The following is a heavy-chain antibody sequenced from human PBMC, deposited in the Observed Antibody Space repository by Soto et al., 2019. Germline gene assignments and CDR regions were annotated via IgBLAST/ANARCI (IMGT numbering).Heavy chain of an antibody. CDR1: GFTFSSYA. CDR2: ISGSGGST. V-gene: IGHV3-23*01. CDR3: AKDPLHYGSGSLPPADY. Sequence: EVQLLESGGGLVQPGGSLRLSCAASGFTFSSYAMSWVRQAPGKGLEWVSAISGSGGSTYYADSVKGRFTISRDNSKNTLYLQMNSLRAEDTAVYYCAKDPLHYGSGSLPPADYWGQGTLVTVSS. D-gene: IGHD3-10*01. J-gene: IGHJ4*02.